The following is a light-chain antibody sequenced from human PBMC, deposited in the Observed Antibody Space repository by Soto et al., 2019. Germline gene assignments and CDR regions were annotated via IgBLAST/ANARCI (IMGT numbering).Light chain of an antibody. CDR1: NSDVGGYDY. V-gene: IGLV2-11*01. Sequence: QSVLPQPRSVSGSPGQAVTFSCTGTNSDVGGYDYVSWYQQLPGEAPKLIIYDVTKRPSGVPNRFSGSKSGNTASLTISGLQAEDEADYFCSSFAGSYTHVFGSGTKVTVL. J-gene: IGLJ1*01. CDR2: DVT. CDR3: SSFAGSYTHV.